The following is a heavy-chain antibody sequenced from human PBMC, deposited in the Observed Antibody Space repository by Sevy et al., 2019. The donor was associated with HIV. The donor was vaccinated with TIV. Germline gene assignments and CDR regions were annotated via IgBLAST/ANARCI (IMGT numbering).Heavy chain of an antibody. D-gene: IGHD4-17*01. CDR2: INPSGGST. CDR1: GYTFTSYY. J-gene: IGHJ5*02. V-gene: IGHV1-46*03. CDR3: ARDTTGTLPGIDP. Sequence: ASVKVSCKASGYTFTSYYMHWVRQAPGQGLEWMGIINPSGGSTSYAQKFQGRVTMTRDTSTGTVYMELSSLRSEDTAVYYCARDTTGTLPGIDPWGQGTLVTVSS.